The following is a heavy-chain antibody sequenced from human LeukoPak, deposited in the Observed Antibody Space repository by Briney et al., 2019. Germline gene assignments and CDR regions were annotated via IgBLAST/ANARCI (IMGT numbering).Heavy chain of an antibody. D-gene: IGHD2-2*01. CDR1: GGSISSGDYY. CDR2: IYYSGST. Sequence: SETLSLTCTVSGGSISSGDYYWSWIRQPPGKGLEWIGYIYYSGSTYYNPSLKSRVTISVDTSKNQFSLKLSSVTAADTAVYYYARVDGTNFDYWGQGTLVTVSS. CDR3: ARVDGTNFDY. J-gene: IGHJ4*02. V-gene: IGHV4-30-4*01.